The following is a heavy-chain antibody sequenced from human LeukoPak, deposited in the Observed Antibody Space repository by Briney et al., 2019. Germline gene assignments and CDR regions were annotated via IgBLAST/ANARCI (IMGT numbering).Heavy chain of an antibody. D-gene: IGHD3-3*01. CDR3: AGPYRGVRFPDAFDI. CDR2: ISSSSSTI. Sequence: GGSLRLSCAASGFTFSSYSMNWVRQAPGKGLEWVSYISSSSSTIYYADSVKGRFTISRDNAKNSLYLQMNSLRAEDTAVYYCAGPYRGVRFPDAFDIWGQGTMVTVSS. V-gene: IGHV3-48*04. J-gene: IGHJ3*02. CDR1: GFTFSSYS.